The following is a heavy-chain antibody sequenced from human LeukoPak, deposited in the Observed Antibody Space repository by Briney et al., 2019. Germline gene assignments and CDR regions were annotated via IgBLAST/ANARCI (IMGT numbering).Heavy chain of an antibody. Sequence: GGSLRLSCAASGYTFTSYYMHWVRQAPGQGLEWMGIINPSGGSTSYAQKFQGRVTMTRDMSTSTVYMELSSLRSEDTAVYYCARAPNFVVVTATHFDYWGQGTLVTVSS. V-gene: IGHV1-46*01. J-gene: IGHJ4*02. D-gene: IGHD2-21*02. CDR3: ARAPNFVVVTATHFDY. CDR1: GYTFTSYY. CDR2: INPSGGST.